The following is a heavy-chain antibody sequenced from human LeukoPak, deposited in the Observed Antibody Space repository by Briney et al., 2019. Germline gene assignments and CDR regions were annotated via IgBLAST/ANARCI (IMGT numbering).Heavy chain of an antibody. CDR1: GFTFSSYS. Sequence: GGSLRLSCAASGFTFSSYSMNWVRQAPGKGLEWVSSISSSSSYIYYADSVKGRFTISRDNAKNSLYLQMNSLRAEDTAVYYCARAYSSGWYYYYYYMDVWGKGTTVTVSS. J-gene: IGHJ6*03. CDR3: ARAYSSGWYYYYYYMDV. CDR2: ISSSSSYI. V-gene: IGHV3-21*01. D-gene: IGHD6-19*01.